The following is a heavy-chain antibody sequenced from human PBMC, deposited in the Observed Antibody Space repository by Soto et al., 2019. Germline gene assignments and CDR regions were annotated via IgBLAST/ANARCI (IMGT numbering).Heavy chain of an antibody. Sequence: SVKVSCKASGCTFSSYAISWVRQARGQGLVWMGGIIPIFGTANDAQKFQGRVTITADESTSTAYMELSSLRSEDTAVYYCARAPDSSGQNAFDIWGQGTMVTVSS. CDR3: ARAPDSSGQNAFDI. CDR1: GCTFSSYA. J-gene: IGHJ3*02. V-gene: IGHV1-69*13. CDR2: IIPIFGTA. D-gene: IGHD3-22*01.